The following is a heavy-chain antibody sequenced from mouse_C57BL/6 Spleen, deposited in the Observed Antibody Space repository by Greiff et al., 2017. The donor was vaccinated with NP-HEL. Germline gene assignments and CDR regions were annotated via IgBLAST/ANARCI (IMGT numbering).Heavy chain of an antibody. CDR2: IYPGSGST. J-gene: IGHJ4*01. CDR1: GYTFTSYW. CDR3: ARYDGYYAMDY. Sequence: QVQLQQPGAELVKPGASVKMSCKASGYTFTSYWITWVKQRPGQGLEWIGDIYPGSGSTNYNEKFKSKATLTVDTSSSTAYMQLSSLTSADSAVYYCARYDGYYAMDYWGQGTSVTVSS. D-gene: IGHD2-3*01. V-gene: IGHV1-55*01.